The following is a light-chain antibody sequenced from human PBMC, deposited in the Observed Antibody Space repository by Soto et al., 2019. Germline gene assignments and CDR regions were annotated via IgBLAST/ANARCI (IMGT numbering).Light chain of an antibody. Sequence: EIVVTQSPATLSVSVGERATLTCRASQCVSSTLAWYQQKPGQSPRLLIYGASTRPTRIPARFSGSGSGTVFTLTTSTLNCEDSEVYFCKQYHNWPTFRQGTKFDIK. CDR3: KQYHNWPT. V-gene: IGKV3-15*01. CDR1: QCVSST. J-gene: IGKJ1*01. CDR2: GAS.